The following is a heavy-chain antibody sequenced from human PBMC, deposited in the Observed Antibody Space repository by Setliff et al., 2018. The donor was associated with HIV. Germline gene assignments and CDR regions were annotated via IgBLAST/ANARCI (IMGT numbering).Heavy chain of an antibody. CDR1: GYTFTSYA. J-gene: IGHJ6*02. CDR3: ARGGPLGSWLNFYYYGMDV. Sequence: GASVKVSCKASGYTFTSYAMHWVRQAPGQRLEWMGWINTGNGNTEDSEKFQGRVTITRDTSANIVYMEVSSLRSEDTAIYYCARGGPLGSWLNFYYYGMDVWGQGTTVTVSS. CDR2: INTGNGNT. V-gene: IGHV1-3*04. D-gene: IGHD6-13*01.